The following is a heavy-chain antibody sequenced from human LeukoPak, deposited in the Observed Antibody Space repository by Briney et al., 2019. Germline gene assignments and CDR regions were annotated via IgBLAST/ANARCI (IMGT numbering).Heavy chain of an antibody. D-gene: IGHD6-13*01. CDR2: IPQGGREK. V-gene: IGHV3-7*01. Sequence: GGAQRLSCVASGFTLSSHWMSGVPHARERGREWGTNIPQGGREKHCAESVRGGFTNSRDNAQNSLYLQMNGVRAEDTAVNYCARDGTADGLYFDSWGQGTLVTVSS. CDR3: ARDGTADGLYFDS. CDR1: GFTLSSHW. J-gene: IGHJ4*02.